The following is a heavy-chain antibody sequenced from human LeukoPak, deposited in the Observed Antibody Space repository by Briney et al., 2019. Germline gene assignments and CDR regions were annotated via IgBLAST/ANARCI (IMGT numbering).Heavy chain of an antibody. Sequence: SETLSLTCSVSGNTISSGHYWGWIRQTPGKGLEWIGSIYLSGTTYYNPSLKSRVTISRDTSKNQVSLQLSSVTAADTAVYFCARIFVLSGFSSYFDHWGQGTLVTVSS. J-gene: IGHJ4*02. CDR1: GNTISSGHY. CDR3: ARIFVLSGFSSYFDH. D-gene: IGHD3-3*01. CDR2: IYLSGTT. V-gene: IGHV4-38-2*02.